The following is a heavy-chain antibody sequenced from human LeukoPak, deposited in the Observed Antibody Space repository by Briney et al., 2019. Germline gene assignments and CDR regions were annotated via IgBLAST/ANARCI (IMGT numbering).Heavy chain of an antibody. CDR2: ISNDGSNK. D-gene: IGHD5-12*01. CDR1: GFTFSSYG. Sequence: GRSLRLSCAASGFTFSSYGMQWFRQAPDKGLEWVAAISNDGSNKYYADSVKGRFTISRDNSKNTLYLQMSSLRAEDTAVYYCAKVDIVATIDAGRLVDYWGQGTLVTVSS. J-gene: IGHJ4*02. CDR3: AKVDIVATIDAGRLVDY. V-gene: IGHV3-30*18.